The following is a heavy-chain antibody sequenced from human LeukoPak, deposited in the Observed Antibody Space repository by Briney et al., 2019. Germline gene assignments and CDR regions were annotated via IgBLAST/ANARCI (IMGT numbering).Heavy chain of an antibody. CDR2: ISSSSSHI. D-gene: IGHD3-16*01. CDR1: GFTFSSYT. V-gene: IGHV3-21*01. J-gene: IGHJ4*02. CDR3: ARDHDSYGVDYFDY. Sequence: GGSLRLSCAASGFTFSSYTMNWVRQAPGKGLEWVSLISSSSSHIHYADSERGRFTISRDNAKNSLYLQMNSLRAEDTAVYYCARDHDSYGVDYFDYWGQGTLVTVSS.